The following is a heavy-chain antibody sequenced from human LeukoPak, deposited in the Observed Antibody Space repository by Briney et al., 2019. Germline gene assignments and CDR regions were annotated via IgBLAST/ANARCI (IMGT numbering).Heavy chain of an antibody. CDR3: ARPTVGVACNDY. CDR1: GFTFSSYA. Sequence: QAGGSLRLSCAASGFTFSSYAMSWVRQAPGKGLEWVSAISASGGSTYYADSVKGRFTISRDSSKNTLYLQMSSLRVEDTAVYYCARPTVGVACNDYWGQGTLVTVSS. D-gene: IGHD1-26*01. V-gene: IGHV3-23*01. CDR2: ISASGGST. J-gene: IGHJ4*02.